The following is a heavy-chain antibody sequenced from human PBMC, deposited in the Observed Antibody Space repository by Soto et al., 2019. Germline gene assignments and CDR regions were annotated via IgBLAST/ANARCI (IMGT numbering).Heavy chain of an antibody. J-gene: IGHJ6*03. CDR2: IYYSGST. CDR3: ARHVPGSSWYYYYMDV. Sequence: SETLSLTCTVSGGSISSSSYYWGWIRQPPGKGLEWIGSIYYSGSTYYNPSLKSRVTISVDTSKNQFSLKLSSVTAADTAVYYCARHVPGSSWYYYYMDVWGKGTTVTVSS. CDR1: GGSISSSSYY. D-gene: IGHD6-13*01. V-gene: IGHV4-39*01.